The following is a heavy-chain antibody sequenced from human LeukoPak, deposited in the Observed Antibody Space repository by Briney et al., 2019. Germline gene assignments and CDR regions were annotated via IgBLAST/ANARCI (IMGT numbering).Heavy chain of an antibody. CDR2: TRVSDNNL. V-gene: IGHV3-11*01. D-gene: IGHD2-8*01. Sequence: GGSLRLFCAASGFIFSDYPMSWIRQAPGKGLEWLSYTRVSDNNLYYADSVKGRFTVSRDNAQTSLYLQMNSLRAEDTAVYYCARRIMGTTGHAFDFWGQGTMVTVSS. J-gene: IGHJ3*01. CDR3: ARRIMGTTGHAFDF. CDR1: GFIFSDYP.